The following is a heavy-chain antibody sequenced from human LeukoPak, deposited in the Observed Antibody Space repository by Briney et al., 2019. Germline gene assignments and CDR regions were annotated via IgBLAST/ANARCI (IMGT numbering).Heavy chain of an antibody. Sequence: GGSLRLSCAASGFTFSSYSMNWVRQAPGKGLEWVSSISSSSSYIYYADSVKGRFTISRDNAKNSLYLQMNSLGAEDTAVYYCARAGLSGGDPPFDPWGQGTLVTVSS. CDR1: GFTFSSYS. CDR2: ISSSSSYI. J-gene: IGHJ5*02. D-gene: IGHD2-21*02. CDR3: ARAGLSGGDPPFDP. V-gene: IGHV3-21*01.